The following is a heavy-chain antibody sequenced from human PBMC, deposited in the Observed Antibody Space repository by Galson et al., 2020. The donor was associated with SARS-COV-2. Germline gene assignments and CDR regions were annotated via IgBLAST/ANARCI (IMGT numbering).Heavy chain of an antibody. V-gene: IGHV4-31*03. CDR3: AIIENWFDP. CDR1: GGSISSGGYY. J-gene: IGHJ5*02. Sequence: ETSETLSLTCTVSGGSISSGGYYWSWIRQHPGKGLEWIGYIYYSGSTYYNPSLKSRVTISVDTSKNQFSLKLSSVTAADTGVFYCAIIENWFDPRGQGTLVTVFS. CDR2: IYYSGST.